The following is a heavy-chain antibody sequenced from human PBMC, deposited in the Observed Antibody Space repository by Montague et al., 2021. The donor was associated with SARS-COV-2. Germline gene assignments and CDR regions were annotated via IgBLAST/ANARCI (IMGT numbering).Heavy chain of an antibody. CDR1: GDSITSGGYF. CDR3: AASGRRGYSNPFLH. J-gene: IGHJ4*02. D-gene: IGHD4-11*01. Sequence: TLSLTCTVSGDSITSGGYFWNWIRQHPRKGLEYIGAISYSGSTYYKPSLTSRVSISMDTSKNAFSLSLHSVTAANTAVCFCAASGRRGYSNPFLHCGRGSLVTVSS. CDR2: ISYSGST. V-gene: IGHV4-31*03.